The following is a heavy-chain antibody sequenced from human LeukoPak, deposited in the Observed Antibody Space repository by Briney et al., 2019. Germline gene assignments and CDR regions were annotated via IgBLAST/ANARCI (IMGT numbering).Heavy chain of an antibody. CDR3: ARDKVVVPAANYYFDY. V-gene: IGHV4-59*01. CDR2: IYYSGST. CDR1: GGSISSYY. Sequence: SETLSLTCTVSGGSISSYYWSWIRQPPGKGLEWIGYIYYSGSTNYNPSLKSRVTISVDTSKNQSSLKLSSVTAADTAVYYCARDKVVVPAANYYFDYWGQGILVTVSS. D-gene: IGHD2-2*01. J-gene: IGHJ4*02.